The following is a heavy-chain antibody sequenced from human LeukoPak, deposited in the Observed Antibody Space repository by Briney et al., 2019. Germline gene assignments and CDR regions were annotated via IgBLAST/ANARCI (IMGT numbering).Heavy chain of an antibody. V-gene: IGHV3-30*04. CDR3: ARENAQQWGDYVFDY. J-gene: IGHJ4*02. CDR2: ISYDGSNK. D-gene: IGHD4-17*01. Sequence: PGGSLRLSCAASGFTFSSYAMHWVRQAPGKGLEWVAVISYDGSNKYYADSVKGRFTISRDNSKNTLYLQMNSLRAEDTAVYYCARENAQQWGDYVFDYWGQGTLVTVFS. CDR1: GFTFSSYA.